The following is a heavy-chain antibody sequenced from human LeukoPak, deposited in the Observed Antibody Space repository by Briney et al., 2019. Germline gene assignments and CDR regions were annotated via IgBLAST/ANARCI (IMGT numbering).Heavy chain of an antibody. Sequence: SETLSLTCVLYGGSSSNYYWSWIRQPPGKGLEWIGEINHSGSTNYNPSLKSRVTISVDTSKNQFSLKLSSVTAADTAVYYCARRGPPRTLLRGVKSGWFDPWGQGTLVTVSS. CDR3: ARRGPPRTLLRGVKSGWFDP. J-gene: IGHJ5*02. V-gene: IGHV4-34*01. CDR2: INHSGST. CDR1: GGSSSNYY. D-gene: IGHD3-10*01.